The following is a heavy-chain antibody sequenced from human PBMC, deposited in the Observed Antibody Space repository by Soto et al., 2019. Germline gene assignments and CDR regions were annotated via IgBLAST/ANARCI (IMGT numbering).Heavy chain of an antibody. Sequence: PAESLRLSCAVSGFTFKKSWMHWVRQRPGKGLVWVARIDYDGISKMYADSVKGRFTISRANAKNSLDLQMNSLRAEDTAVYYYARDPHCDAPTCYAGWRAGWGQRTTCTV. V-gene: IGHV3-74*03. CDR1: GFTFKKSW. CDR3: ARDPHCDAPTCYAGWRAG. CDR2: IDYDGISK. D-gene: IGHD6-19*01. J-gene: IGHJ6*01.